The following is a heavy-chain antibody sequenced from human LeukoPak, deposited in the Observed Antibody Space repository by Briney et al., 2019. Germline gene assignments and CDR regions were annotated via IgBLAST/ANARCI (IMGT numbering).Heavy chain of an antibody. Sequence: PSETLSLTCTVSGGSISSYYWSWIRQPPGKGLGWIGYIYYSGSTNYNPSLKSRVTISVDTSKNKFSLKLSSVTAADTAVYYCARRSITIFGVVPIDYWGQGTLVTVSS. CDR1: GGSISSYY. J-gene: IGHJ4*02. V-gene: IGHV4-59*01. D-gene: IGHD3-3*01. CDR2: IYYSGST. CDR3: ARRSITIFGVVPIDY.